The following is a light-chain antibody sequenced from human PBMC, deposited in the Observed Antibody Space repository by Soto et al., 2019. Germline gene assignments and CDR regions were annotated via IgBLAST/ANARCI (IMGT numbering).Light chain of an antibody. CDR1: SSDVGSYNL. CDR3: CSYAGSSPYV. J-gene: IGLJ1*01. CDR2: EGS. V-gene: IGLV2-23*01. Sequence: QSALTQPASVSGSPGQSITISCTGTSSDVGSYNLVSWYQQHPGKAPKLMIYEGSKRPSGVSNRFSGSKSGNTASLTISGLQAEHEADYYCCSYAGSSPYVFRTGTKLTVL.